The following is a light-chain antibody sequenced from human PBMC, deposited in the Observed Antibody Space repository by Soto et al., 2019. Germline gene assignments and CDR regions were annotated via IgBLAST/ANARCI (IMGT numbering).Light chain of an antibody. J-gene: IGKJ1*01. Sequence: EVVMTQSPATLSVSPGQRVTLSCRASHSVSSSLAWYQQKPGQAPRLLISGASTRAAGVPARFSGSGSGTDFTLTISSLQSEDFAVYYCQHYNTWPWTFGQGNKVEIK. V-gene: IGKV3-15*01. CDR1: HSVSSS. CDR3: QHYNTWPWT. CDR2: GAS.